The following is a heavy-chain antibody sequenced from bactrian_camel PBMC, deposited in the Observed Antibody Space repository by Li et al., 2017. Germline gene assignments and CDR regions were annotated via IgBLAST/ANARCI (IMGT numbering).Heavy chain of an antibody. CDR3: AANTGGYCYLLKALYFDN. J-gene: IGHJ4*01. CDR1: SFVYSWHC. D-gene: IGHD2*01. CDR2: IHTSASRT. V-gene: IGHV3S1*01. Sequence: LVESGGGSVQAGGSLRLSCAFPSFVYSWHCMAWFRQAPGKAREGVASIHTSASRTRYGDSVQGRFTISRDISRNILYLQMNNLKPKDTATYYCAANTGGYCYLLKALYFDNWGQRTQVTVS.